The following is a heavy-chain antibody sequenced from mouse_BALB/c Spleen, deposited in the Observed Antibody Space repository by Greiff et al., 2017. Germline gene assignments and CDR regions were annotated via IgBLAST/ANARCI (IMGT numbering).Heavy chain of an antibody. CDR3: ARHDDHYAMDD. CDR1: GFAFSSYD. CDR2: ISSGGGST. Sequence: EVKVVESGGGLVKPGGSLKLSCAASGFAFSSYDMSWVRQTPEKRLEWVAYISSGGGSTYYPDTVKGRFTISRDNAKNTLYLQMSSLKSEDTAMYYCARHDDHYAMDDWGQGTSVTVSS. V-gene: IGHV5-12-1*01. J-gene: IGHJ4*01.